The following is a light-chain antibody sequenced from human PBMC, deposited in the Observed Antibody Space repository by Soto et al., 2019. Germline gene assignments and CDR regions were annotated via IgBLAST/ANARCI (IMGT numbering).Light chain of an antibody. CDR1: QSVSNY. Sequence: EIVLTQSPATLSLSPGERATLSCWASQSVSNYFVWYQQKPGQAPRLLIYDASKRATGIPARFSGSGSGTDFTLTISSLEPEDFAVYFCQQYAGSPRTFGQGTKVDIK. J-gene: IGKJ1*01. CDR3: QQYAGSPRT. CDR2: DAS. V-gene: IGKV3-11*01.